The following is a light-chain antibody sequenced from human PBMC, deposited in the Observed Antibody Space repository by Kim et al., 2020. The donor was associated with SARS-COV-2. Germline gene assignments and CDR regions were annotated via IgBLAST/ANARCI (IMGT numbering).Light chain of an antibody. V-gene: IGLV2-11*01. CDR3: CSYAGRYTDV. CDR1: SSDVGGSKY. CDR2: DVN. J-gene: IGLJ2*01. Sequence: GPSVTISCTGTSSDVGGSKYVSWYQQHPGKAPKLMIYDVNERPSGVPDRFSGSKSGNTASLTISGLQAEDEADYYCCSYAGRYTDVFGGGTQLTVL.